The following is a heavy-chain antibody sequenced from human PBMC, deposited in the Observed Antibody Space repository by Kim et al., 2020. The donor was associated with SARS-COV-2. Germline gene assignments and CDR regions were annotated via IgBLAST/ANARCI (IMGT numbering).Heavy chain of an antibody. D-gene: IGHD4-17*01. Sequence: YYNPSLKSRVTISVDTSKNQFSLKLSSVTAADTAVYYCARGDDYRGWFDPWGQGTLVTVSS. V-gene: IGHV4-30-2*05. CDR3: ARGDDYRGWFDP. J-gene: IGHJ5*02.